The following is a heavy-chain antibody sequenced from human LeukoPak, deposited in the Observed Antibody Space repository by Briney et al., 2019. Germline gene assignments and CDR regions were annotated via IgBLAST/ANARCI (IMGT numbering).Heavy chain of an antibody. Sequence: SETLSLTCTVSGASISDYYWSWIRQPAGKGLEWIGRIYTSGSTNYNPSLKSRVTLSVDTSKNQFSLKLSSVTAADTAVYYCARTVTTLYYYYGMDVWGQGTTVTVSS. J-gene: IGHJ6*02. CDR3: ARTVTTLYYYYGMDV. D-gene: IGHD4-4*01. CDR1: GASISDYY. CDR2: IYTSGST. V-gene: IGHV4-4*07.